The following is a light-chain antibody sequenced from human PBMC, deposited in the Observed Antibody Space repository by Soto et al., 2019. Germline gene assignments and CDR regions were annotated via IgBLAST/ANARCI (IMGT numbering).Light chain of an antibody. V-gene: IGKV1-5*03. CDR1: QTISSW. J-gene: IGKJ1*01. CDR3: QHYNRYSEA. CDR2: KAS. Sequence: DIQMTQSPSTLSGSVGDRVTITCRASQTISSWLAWYQQKPGKAPKLLIYKASTLKSGVPSRFSGSGSGTEFTLTISSLQPDDFATYYCQHYNRYSEAFGKGTKADI.